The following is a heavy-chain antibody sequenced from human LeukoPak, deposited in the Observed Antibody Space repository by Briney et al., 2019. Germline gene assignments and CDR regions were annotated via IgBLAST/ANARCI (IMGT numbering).Heavy chain of an antibody. D-gene: IGHD2-2*02. CDR1: GYTFTSYG. CDR3: ARVRDIVVVPAAIDNWFDP. Sequence: GASVKVSCKASGYTFTSYGISWVRQAPGQGLEWMGWISAYNGNTNYAQKLQGRVTMTTDTSTSTAYMELRSLRSEDTAVYYCARVRDIVVVPAAIDNWFDPWGQGTLVTVSS. V-gene: IGHV1-18*01. CDR2: ISAYNGNT. J-gene: IGHJ5*02.